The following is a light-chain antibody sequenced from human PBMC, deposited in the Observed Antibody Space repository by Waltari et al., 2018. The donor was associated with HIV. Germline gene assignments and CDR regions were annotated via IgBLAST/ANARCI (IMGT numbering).Light chain of an antibody. CDR3: QHLNSFPPFT. V-gene: IGKV1-9*01. J-gene: IGKJ3*01. Sequence: DFQLTQSPSFLSASVGDRVVTPCRASQGISSNLAWYHQKPGLAPKLLIYAASSLPSGVPSRFSGGGSGTQFTLTIRNLQPEDFATYYCQHLNSFPPFTFGPGTTVDVK. CDR1: QGISSN. CDR2: AAS.